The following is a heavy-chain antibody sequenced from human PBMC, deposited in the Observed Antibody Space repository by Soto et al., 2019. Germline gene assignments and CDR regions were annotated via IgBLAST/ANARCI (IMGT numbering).Heavy chain of an antibody. CDR3: ARSQGSSTSLEIYYYYYYGMEV. D-gene: IGHD2-2*01. J-gene: IGHJ6*02. CDR1: GGTFSSYA. CDR2: IIPISGTA. Sequence: QVQLVQSGAEVKKPGSSVKVSCKASGGTFSSYAISWVRQAPGQGLECMGGIIPISGTANYAPKVQGRVTITVEESTSTAYMELSSLRSEDTAVYYCARSQGSSTSLEIYYYYYYGMEVWGQGTTVTVSS. V-gene: IGHV1-69*01.